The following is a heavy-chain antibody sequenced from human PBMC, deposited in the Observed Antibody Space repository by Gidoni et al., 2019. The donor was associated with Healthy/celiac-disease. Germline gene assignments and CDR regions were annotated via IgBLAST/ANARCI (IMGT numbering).Heavy chain of an antibody. CDR1: GGSISSYY. Sequence: QVQLQESGPGLVKPSETLSLTCTVSGGSISSYYWSWIRQPPGKGLEWIGYIYYSGSTNYNPSLKSRVIISVDTSKNQFSLKLSSVTAADTAVYYCARGAGWNYFDYWGQGTLVTVSS. J-gene: IGHJ4*02. CDR2: IYYSGST. D-gene: IGHD6-13*01. CDR3: ARGAGWNYFDY. V-gene: IGHV4-59*01.